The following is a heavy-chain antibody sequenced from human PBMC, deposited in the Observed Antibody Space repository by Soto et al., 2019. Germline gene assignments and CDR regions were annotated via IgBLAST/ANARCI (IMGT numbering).Heavy chain of an antibody. CDR1: GHSLSTNAYS. J-gene: IGHJ4*02. CDR2: VYSTGST. CDR3: ARSHYTYGLLIDY. V-gene: IGHV4-39*01. D-gene: IGHD2-8*01. Sequence: PSETVSLTFSVAGHSLSTNAYSCGWIRTPPGKGLQWIGNVYSTGSTFSHPSLTSRVFISVDTSKNKFSLRLTSVTAADTAVYYCARSHYTYGLLIDYWGPGIMVTGSS.